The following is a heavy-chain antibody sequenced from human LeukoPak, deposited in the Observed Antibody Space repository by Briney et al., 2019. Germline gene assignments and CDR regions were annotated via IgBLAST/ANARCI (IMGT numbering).Heavy chain of an antibody. D-gene: IGHD3-16*01. V-gene: IGHV4-59*08. CDR1: GGSISSYY. CDR3: ARLTYPRYFDI. Sequence: SETLSLTCTVSGGSISSYYWSWIRQPPGKGLEWIGYIYYSGSTNYNPSLKSRVTISVDTSKNQFSLKLSSVTAADTAVYYCARLTYPRYFDIWGQGTMVTVSS. J-gene: IGHJ3*02. CDR2: IYYSGST.